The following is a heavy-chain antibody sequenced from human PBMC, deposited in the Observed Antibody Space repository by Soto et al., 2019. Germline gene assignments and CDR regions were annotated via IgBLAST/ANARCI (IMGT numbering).Heavy chain of an antibody. CDR1: GYTFTSYG. Sequence: QVQLVQSGAEVKKPGASVKVSCKASGYTFTSYGISWVRQAPGQGLEWMGWISAYNGNTNYAQKLQGRVTMTTDTATSTAYMGQWSLISDDTAVYYCARGHTYYDFWNCSRVYMDVWGKWTTVTVS. D-gene: IGHD3-3*01. CDR2: ISAYNGNT. J-gene: IGHJ6*03. V-gene: IGHV1-18*01. CDR3: ARGHTYYDFWNCSRVYMDV.